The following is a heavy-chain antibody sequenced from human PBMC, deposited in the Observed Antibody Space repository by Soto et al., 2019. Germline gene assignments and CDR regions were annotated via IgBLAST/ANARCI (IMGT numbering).Heavy chain of an antibody. D-gene: IGHD1-26*01. CDR2: IYYSGTT. V-gene: IGHV4-28*01. CDR1: GYSVSSSNW. J-gene: IGHJ4*02. Sequence: SETLSLTCAVSGYSVSSSNWWGWIRQPPGKGLEWIGYIYYSGTTYYNPSLKSRVTMSVDTSKNQFSLKLTSVTAVDTAVYYCARREIQGPIDYWGQGTLVT. CDR3: ARREIQGPIDY.